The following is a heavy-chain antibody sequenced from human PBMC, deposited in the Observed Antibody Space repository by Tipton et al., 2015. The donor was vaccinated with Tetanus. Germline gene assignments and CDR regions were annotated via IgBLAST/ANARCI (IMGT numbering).Heavy chain of an antibody. V-gene: IGHV4-59*01. J-gene: IGHJ3*02. D-gene: IGHD2-15*01. Sequence: TLSLTCTVSGASISTYYWSWIRQPPGKGLEWIGYIYYSGSTNYNSSLKSRVTISVDTPKNQFSLKLSSVTAADTAVYSCARDRTFCSGGRCYGIPGAFDIWGQGTIVTVSS. CDR2: IYYSGST. CDR1: GASISTYY. CDR3: ARDRTFCSGGRCYGIPGAFDI.